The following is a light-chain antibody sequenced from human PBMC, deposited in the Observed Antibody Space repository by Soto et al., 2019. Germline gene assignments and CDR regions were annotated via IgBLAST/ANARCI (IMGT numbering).Light chain of an antibody. CDR3: QQYGSSPLMYT. J-gene: IGKJ2*01. CDR1: QSISSTY. V-gene: IGKV3-20*01. Sequence: EIVLTQSPGTLSLSPGERATLSCRASQSISSTYLSWYQQKPGQAPRLLIYGASTRATGIPDRFSGSGSGTYFTLTISRLEPEDFVVYYCQQYGSSPLMYTFGQGTKLEIK. CDR2: GAS.